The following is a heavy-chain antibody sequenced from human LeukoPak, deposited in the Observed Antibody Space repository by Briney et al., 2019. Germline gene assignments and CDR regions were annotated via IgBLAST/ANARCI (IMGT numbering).Heavy chain of an antibody. Sequence: SETLSLTCTVSGGSISSYYWSWIRQPPGKGLEWIGYIHTSGGTNYNPSLKSRVTISIDTSKKQLSLKLTSVTAADTAVYYCAKARGGTYRTYYFDYWGQGTLVTVSS. CDR1: GGSISSYY. CDR3: AKARGGTYRTYYFDY. V-gene: IGHV4-4*09. CDR2: IHTSGGT. J-gene: IGHJ4*02. D-gene: IGHD1-26*01.